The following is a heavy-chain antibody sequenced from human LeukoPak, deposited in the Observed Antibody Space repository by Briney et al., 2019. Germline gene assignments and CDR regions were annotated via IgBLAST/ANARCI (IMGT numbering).Heavy chain of an antibody. Sequence: PGRSLRLSCAASGFTFSSYAMHWVRQAPGKGLEWVAVISYDGSNKYYADSVKGRFTISRDNSKNTLYLQMSSLRAEDTAVYYCARDKLPGYSSSWYLYYYYGMDVWGQGTTVTVSS. CDR1: GFTFSSYA. V-gene: IGHV3-30-3*01. CDR2: ISYDGSNK. D-gene: IGHD6-13*01. CDR3: ARDKLPGYSSSWYLYYYYGMDV. J-gene: IGHJ6*02.